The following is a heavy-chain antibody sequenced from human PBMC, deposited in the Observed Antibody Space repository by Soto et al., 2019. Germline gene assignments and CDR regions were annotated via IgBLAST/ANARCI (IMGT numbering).Heavy chain of an antibody. Sequence: QVQLQQSGPGLVKPSQTLSLTCAISGDSVSSNSAAWNWIRQSPSRGLEWLGRTYYRSKWYNDYAVSVKSRITINPDTSKNQFSLQLNSVTPEDTAVYYCARDVTYYYDSSGEGAFDIWGQGTMVTVSS. CDR1: GDSVSSNSAA. J-gene: IGHJ3*02. V-gene: IGHV6-1*01. CDR3: ARDVTYYYDSSGEGAFDI. D-gene: IGHD3-22*01. CDR2: TYYRSKWYN.